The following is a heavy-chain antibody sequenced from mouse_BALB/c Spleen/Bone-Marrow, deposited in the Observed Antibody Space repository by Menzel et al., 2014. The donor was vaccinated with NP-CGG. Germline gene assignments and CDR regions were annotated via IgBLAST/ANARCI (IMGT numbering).Heavy chain of an antibody. J-gene: IGHJ3*01. CDR3: ASPIYYDYPLFAY. CDR2: IWAGGST. Sequence: QVQLKDSGPGLVAPSQSLSITCTVSGFSLTSYGVHWVRQPPGKGLEWLGVIWAGGSTNYNSALMSRLSISKDNSKSQVFLKMNSLQTDDTAMYDCASPIYYDYPLFAYWGQGTLVTVSA. D-gene: IGHD2-4*01. V-gene: IGHV2-9*02. CDR1: GFSLTSYG.